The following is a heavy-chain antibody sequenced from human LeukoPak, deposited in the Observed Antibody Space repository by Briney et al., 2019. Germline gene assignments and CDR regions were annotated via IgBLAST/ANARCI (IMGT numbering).Heavy chain of an antibody. D-gene: IGHD3-16*02. CDR3: PTHDSFIPS. Sequence: GSLRLSSAASGFTFNDYAMRWVRQAPGKGLEWVSGISDSGGSTYYADSVKGRCTISRDNSKNTVSLQMNYLRVEDTSVYVRPTHDSFIPSRGHATLVTVTS. J-gene: IGHJ1*01. CDR1: GFTFNDYA. CDR2: ISDSGGST. V-gene: IGHV3-23*01.